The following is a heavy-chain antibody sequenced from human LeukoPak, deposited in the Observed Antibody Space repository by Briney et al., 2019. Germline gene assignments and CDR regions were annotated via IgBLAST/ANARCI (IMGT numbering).Heavy chain of an antibody. J-gene: IGHJ4*02. CDR3: AKGPKSGGSPYYFDY. D-gene: IGHD2-15*01. CDR1: GFTFSGYW. V-gene: IGHV3-74*01. CDR2: ISSDGSTT. Sequence: PGGSLRLSCAASGFTFSGYWMHWIRQAPGKGLVWVSRISSDGSTTSYADSVKGRFTISRDNAKNTLYLQTNSLRAEDTALYYCAKGPKSGGSPYYFDYWGQGTLVTVSS.